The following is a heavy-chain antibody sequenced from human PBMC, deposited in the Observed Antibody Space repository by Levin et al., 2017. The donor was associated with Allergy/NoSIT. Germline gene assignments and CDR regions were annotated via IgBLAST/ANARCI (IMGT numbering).Heavy chain of an antibody. V-gene: IGHV1-69*06. CDR3: ARGSGYSFGSNVYYYYMDG. CDR2: IIPMFGTA. Sequence: GASVKVSCKASGGTFNNYAISWVRQAPGQGLEWMGGIIPMFGTANYAEKFQGRVTITADRSTSTAYMQLSSLRSEDTAVYYCARGSGYSFGSNVYYYYMDGWGKGTTVTVSS. J-gene: IGHJ6*03. D-gene: IGHD5-18*01. CDR1: GGTFNNYA.